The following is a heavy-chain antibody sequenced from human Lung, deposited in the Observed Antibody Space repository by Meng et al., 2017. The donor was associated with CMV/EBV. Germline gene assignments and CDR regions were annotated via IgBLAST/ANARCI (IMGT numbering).Heavy chain of an antibody. CDR3: ARVVTALWGYYFDY. CDR2: IYTSGTT. D-gene: IGHD2-21*02. V-gene: IGHV4-4*07. Sequence: QVERQGSGPGLGKPSETLSLTCTVSGGSISSYYWSWIRQSAGKGLEWIGRIYTSGTTIYNPSLKSRLTLSLDTSKNQFSLKLSSVTAADTAVYYCARVVTALWGYYFDYWGQGTLVTVSS. J-gene: IGHJ4*02. CDR1: GGSISSYY.